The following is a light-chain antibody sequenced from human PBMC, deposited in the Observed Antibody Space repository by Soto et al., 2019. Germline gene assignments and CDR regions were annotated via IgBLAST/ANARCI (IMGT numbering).Light chain of an antibody. Sequence: AIQLTQFPSSLSASVGDTVTVTCRSSQGISSGLAWYRQVPGQGLKLLIYDASTLQSGVSSRFSGSGSGTEITLTINNLQPEDFATFYCQQFNTFPVTFGGGTKVEIK. CDR2: DAS. J-gene: IGKJ4*01. CDR1: QGISSG. V-gene: IGKV1-13*02. CDR3: QQFNTFPVT.